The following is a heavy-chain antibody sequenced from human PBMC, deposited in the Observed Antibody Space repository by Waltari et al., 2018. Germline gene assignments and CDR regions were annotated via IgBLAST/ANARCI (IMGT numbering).Heavy chain of an antibody. Sequence: EVQLVESGGGLVQPGGSLRLSCATSGFTVSSNYMSWVRQAPGKGLEGVSVIYSGGSTYYADAVKGRFTISRDNSKNTLYLQMNSLRAEDTAVYYCARDAEPYYFDYWGQGTLVTVSS. J-gene: IGHJ4*02. CDR2: IYSGGST. D-gene: IGHD2-2*01. CDR1: GFTVSSNY. CDR3: ARDAEPYYFDY. V-gene: IGHV3-66*02.